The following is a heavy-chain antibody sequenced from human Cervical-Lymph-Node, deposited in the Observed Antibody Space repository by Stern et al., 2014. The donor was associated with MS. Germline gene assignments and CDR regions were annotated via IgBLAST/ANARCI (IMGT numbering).Heavy chain of an antibody. V-gene: IGHV3-30*04. Sequence: QVQPVESGGGVVQPGRSLTLSCAASGFSFSSFAMHWVRQAPGMGLDWAAVISYDETTKHFADSVKGRFTISRDNSKNTLYLQMNGLRPEDTAVFYCARGTGGGADNYYYGLDLWGQGTTVTVSS. CDR2: ISYDETTK. J-gene: IGHJ6*02. CDR1: GFSFSSFA. D-gene: IGHD3-16*01. CDR3: ARGTGGGADNYYYGLDL.